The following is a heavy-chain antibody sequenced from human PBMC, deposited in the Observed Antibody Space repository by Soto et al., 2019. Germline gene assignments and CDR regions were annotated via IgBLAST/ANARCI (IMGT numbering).Heavy chain of an antibody. Sequence: QVQLVQSGAEVKKPGSSVKVSCKASGGTFSTYTISWVRQAPGQGLEWMGRIIPILGIANYAQKFQGRVTITADKSTSTAYMELSSLRSEETAVYYCARGDYYDRSGDYAFDIWGQGTMVTVSS. V-gene: IGHV1-69*02. CDR3: ARGDYYDRSGDYAFDI. CDR1: GGTFSTYT. J-gene: IGHJ3*02. D-gene: IGHD3-22*01. CDR2: IIPILGIA.